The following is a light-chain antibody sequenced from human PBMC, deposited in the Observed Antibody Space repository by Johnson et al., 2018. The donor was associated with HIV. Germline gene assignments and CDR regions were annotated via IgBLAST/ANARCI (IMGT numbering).Light chain of an antibody. CDR3: GTWDNSLSAGV. CDR2: DTD. CDR1: SSNIGNNF. V-gene: IGLV1-51*01. J-gene: IGLJ1*01. Sequence: QSVLTQPPSVSAAPGQKVTVSCSGSSSNIGNNFVSWYQQVPGTATKLLIYDTDKRPPGIPDRFSGSKSGTSATLGISGLQTGDEADYYCGTWDNSLSAGVFGSGTKVTVL.